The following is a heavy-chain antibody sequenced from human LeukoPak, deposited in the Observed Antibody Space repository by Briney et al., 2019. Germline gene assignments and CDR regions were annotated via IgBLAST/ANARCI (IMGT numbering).Heavy chain of an antibody. CDR2: IWYDGSNK. J-gene: IGHJ4*02. CDR1: GFTFSSYG. V-gene: IGHV3-33*01. D-gene: IGHD3-10*01. Sequence: PGGSLRLSCAASGFTFSSYGMHWVRQAPGKGLEWVAVIWYDGSNKYYADSVKGRFTISRDNSKNTLYLQMNSLRAEDTAVYYCAREEVQGVIIDWGQGTLVTVSS. CDR3: AREEVQGVIID.